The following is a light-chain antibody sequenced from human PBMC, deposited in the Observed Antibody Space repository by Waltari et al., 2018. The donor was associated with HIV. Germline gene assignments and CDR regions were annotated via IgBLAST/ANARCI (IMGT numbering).Light chain of an antibody. CDR2: TNN. CDR3: AAWNDRLSGYV. CDR1: SSNIGRNY. J-gene: IGLJ1*01. V-gene: IGLV1-47*02. Sequence: QPALTQPPSVSGAPGQRVTISCSGSSSNIGRNYVYWYQQLPGTAPKVLIYTNNQRPSGVPDRFSGSKSGTSASLAISGLRSEDEADYYCAAWNDRLSGYVFGTGTKVTV.